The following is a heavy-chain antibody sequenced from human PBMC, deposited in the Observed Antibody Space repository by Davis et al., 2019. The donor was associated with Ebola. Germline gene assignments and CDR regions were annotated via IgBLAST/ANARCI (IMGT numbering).Heavy chain of an antibody. CDR3: ARRGTSSWYAGWFDP. CDR1: GGSISSYY. Sequence: GSLRLSCPVSGGSISSYYWSWIRQPPGKGLEWIGYIYYSGSTNYNPTLKSRITISADTSKVQFSLKLSSVTAADTAMYYCARRGTSSWYAGWFDPWGQGTLVTVSS. V-gene: IGHV4-59*08. D-gene: IGHD6-13*01. CDR2: IYYSGST. J-gene: IGHJ5*02.